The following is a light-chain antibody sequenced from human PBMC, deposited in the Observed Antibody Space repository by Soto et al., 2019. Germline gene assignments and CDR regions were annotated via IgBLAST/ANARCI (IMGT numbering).Light chain of an antibody. J-gene: IGKJ2*01. Sequence: EIVLTQSPGTLSLSPGERATLSCRASQSVSSTYLAWYQQKPGQTPRLLIYGASSRATDIPDRFSGSGSGTDFTLTISRLEPEDFAVYYCQQYGTSPPYTFGQGTKVEI. CDR3: QQYGTSPPYT. CDR2: GAS. V-gene: IGKV3-20*01. CDR1: QSVSSTY.